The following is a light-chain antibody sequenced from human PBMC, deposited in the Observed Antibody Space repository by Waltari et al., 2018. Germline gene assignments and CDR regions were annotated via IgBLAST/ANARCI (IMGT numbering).Light chain of an antibody. CDR3: SAWDDNLNGVI. Sequence: QSVLTQPPSASGTPGQRVTISCSGSNSNIGSNTVSWYQQLPGTTPKLLIYTDDQRPSGVPDRFSGSKSGTSASLAISGPQSEDEAHYHCSAWDDNLNGVIFGGGTKLTVL. J-gene: IGLJ2*01. V-gene: IGLV1-44*01. CDR2: TDD. CDR1: NSNIGSNT.